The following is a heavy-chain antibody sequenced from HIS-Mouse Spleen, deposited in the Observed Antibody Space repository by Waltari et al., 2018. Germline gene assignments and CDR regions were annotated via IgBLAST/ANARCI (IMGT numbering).Heavy chain of an antibody. J-gene: IGHJ2*01. CDR2: IYYSGST. CDR3: AREIPYSSSWYDWYFDL. V-gene: IGHV4-39*07. CDR1: GGSISSSSYY. Sequence: QLQLQESGPGLVKPSETLSLTCTVSGGSISSSSYYWGWIRQPPGKGLEWIGSIYYSGSTSYNPSLTRRVTISVDPSKTQFSLKLSSVTAADTAVYYCAREIPYSSSWYDWYFDLWGRGTLVTVSS. D-gene: IGHD6-13*01.